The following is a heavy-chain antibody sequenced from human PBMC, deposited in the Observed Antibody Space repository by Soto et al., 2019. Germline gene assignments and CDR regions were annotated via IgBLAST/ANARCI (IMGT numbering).Heavy chain of an antibody. Sequence: PGGSLRLSCAASGFTFSSYEMNWVRQAPGKGLEWVSYISSSGSTIYYADSVKGRFTISRDNAKNSLYLQMNSLRAEDTAVYYCARDMAARLFDYWGQGTLVTSPQ. J-gene: IGHJ4*02. CDR3: ARDMAARLFDY. CDR2: ISSSGSTI. CDR1: GFTFSSYE. V-gene: IGHV3-48*03. D-gene: IGHD6-6*01.